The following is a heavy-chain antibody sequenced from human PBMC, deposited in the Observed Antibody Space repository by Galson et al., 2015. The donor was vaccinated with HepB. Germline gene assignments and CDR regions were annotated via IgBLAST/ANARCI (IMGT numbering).Heavy chain of an antibody. J-gene: IGHJ4*01. Sequence: TLSLTCAVSGGSINSSNWWSWVRQPPGKGLEWIGKIYHSGSANYNPSLKSRVTISVDKTKNQFSLKLSSVTAADTAVYYCARDLPDYNWNYVSDGDYWGQGTLVTVSS. D-gene: IGHD1-7*01. V-gene: IGHV4-4*02. CDR1: GGSINSSNW. CDR2: IYHSGSA. CDR3: ARDLPDYNWNYVSDGDY.